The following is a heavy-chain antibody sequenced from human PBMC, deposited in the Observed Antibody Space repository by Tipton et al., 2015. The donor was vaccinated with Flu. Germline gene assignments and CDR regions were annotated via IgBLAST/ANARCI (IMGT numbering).Heavy chain of an antibody. J-gene: IGHJ3*02. D-gene: IGHD6-19*01. CDR2: ISAYNGNT. CDR3: ARDDRAGLSRAVDAFDI. CDR1: GYTFTSYG. V-gene: IGHV1-18*01. Sequence: QLVQSGAEVKKPGASVKISCKASGYTFTSYGISWVRQAPGQGLEWMGGISAYNGNTNYAQKLQGRVTMTTDTSTSTAYMELRSLRSDDAAVYYCARDDRAGLSRAVDAFDIWGQGTMVTVS.